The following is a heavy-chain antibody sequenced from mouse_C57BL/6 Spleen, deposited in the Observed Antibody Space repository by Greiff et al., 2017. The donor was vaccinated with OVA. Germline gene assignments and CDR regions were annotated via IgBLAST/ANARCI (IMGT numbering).Heavy chain of an antibody. V-gene: IGHV1-66*01. J-gene: IGHJ3*01. CDR2: IYPGSGNT. CDR3: ASIYYDYDGFAY. Sequence: QVHVKQSGPELVKPGASVKISCKASGYSFTSYYIHWVKQRPGQGLEWIGWIYPGSGNTKYNEKFKGKATLTADTSSSTAYMQLSSLTSEDSAVYYCASIYYDYDGFAYWGQGTLVTVSA. CDR1: GYSFTSYY. D-gene: IGHD2-4*01.